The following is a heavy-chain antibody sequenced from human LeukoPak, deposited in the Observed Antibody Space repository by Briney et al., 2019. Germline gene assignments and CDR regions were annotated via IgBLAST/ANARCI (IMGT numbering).Heavy chain of an antibody. D-gene: IGHD1-26*01. Sequence: PSETLSLTCAVYGGSFSGYYWSWNRQPPGKGLEWIGEINHSGSTNYNPSLKSRVTISVDTSKNQFSLKLSSVAAADTAVYYCARLSIVGATNFDYWGQGTLVTVSS. CDR1: GGSFSGYY. CDR3: ARLSIVGATNFDY. V-gene: IGHV4-34*01. CDR2: INHSGST. J-gene: IGHJ4*02.